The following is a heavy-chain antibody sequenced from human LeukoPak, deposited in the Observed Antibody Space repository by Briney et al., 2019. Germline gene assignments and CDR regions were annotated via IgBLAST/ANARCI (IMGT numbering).Heavy chain of an antibody. Sequence: SETLSLTCAVYGGSFSGYYWSWIRQPPGKRLEWIGEINHSGSTNYNPSLKSRVTISVDTSKNQFSLKLSSVTAADTAVYYCARGGYCSSTSCQYFDYWGQGTLVTVSS. V-gene: IGHV4-34*01. J-gene: IGHJ4*02. CDR2: INHSGST. D-gene: IGHD2-2*01. CDR1: GGSFSGYY. CDR3: ARGGYCSSTSCQYFDY.